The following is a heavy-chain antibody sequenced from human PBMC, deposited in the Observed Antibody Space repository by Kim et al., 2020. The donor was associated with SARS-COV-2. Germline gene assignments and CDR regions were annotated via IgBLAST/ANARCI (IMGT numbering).Heavy chain of an antibody. CDR2: IYYSGST. Sequence: SETLSLTCTVSGGSISSYYWSWIRQPPGKGLEWIGYIYYSGSTNYNPSLKSRVTISVDTSKNQFSLKLSSVTAADTAVYYCARDHYYYDSSGTLPGAFDIWGQGTMVTVSS. CDR1: GGSISSYY. J-gene: IGHJ3*02. D-gene: IGHD3-22*01. V-gene: IGHV4-59*13. CDR3: ARDHYYYDSSGTLPGAFDI.